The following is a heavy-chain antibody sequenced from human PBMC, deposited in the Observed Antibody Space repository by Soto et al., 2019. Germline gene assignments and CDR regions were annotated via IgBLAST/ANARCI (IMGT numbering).Heavy chain of an antibody. D-gene: IGHD4-4*01. CDR2: IYSSGSS. CDR3: ARVAGDYSNPEGVDV. J-gene: IGHJ6*02. Sequence: SETLSLTCTVSGGSISDYYWSWIRQPAGKGLEWIGRIYSSGSSDYNPSLRSRVTMSVDMSKNQFSLKVTSVTAADTAVYYCARVAGDYSNPEGVDVWGQGTTVTVS. V-gene: IGHV4-4*07. CDR1: GGSISDYY.